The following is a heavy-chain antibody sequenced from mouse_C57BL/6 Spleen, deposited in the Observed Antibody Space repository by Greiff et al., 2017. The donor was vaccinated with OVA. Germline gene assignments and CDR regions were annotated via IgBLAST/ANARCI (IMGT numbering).Heavy chain of an antibody. V-gene: IGHV1-26*01. J-gene: IGHJ1*03. Sequence: EVQLQQSGPELVKPGASVKISCKASGYTFTDYYMNWVKQSHGKSLEWIGDINPNNGGTSYNQKLKGKATLTVDKSSSTAYMELRSLTSEDSAVYYCARDTTVVATGGYFDVWGTGTTVTVSS. CDR2: INPNNGGT. CDR1: GYTFTDYY. D-gene: IGHD1-1*01. CDR3: ARDTTVVATGGYFDV.